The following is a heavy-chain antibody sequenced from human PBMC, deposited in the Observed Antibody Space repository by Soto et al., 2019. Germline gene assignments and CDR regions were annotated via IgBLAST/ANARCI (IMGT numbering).Heavy chain of an antibody. CDR3: AKGSIYDGYCGGDCYGHYFDY. J-gene: IGHJ4*02. CDR2: ISGSGGST. Sequence: QAGGSLRLSCAASGFTVSSNYMSWVRQAPGKGLEWVSAISGSGGSTYYADSVKGRFTISRDNSKNTLYLQMNSLRAEDTAVYYCAKGSIYDGYCGGDCYGHYFDYWGQGTLVTVSS. V-gene: IGHV3-23*01. CDR1: GFTVSSNY. D-gene: IGHD2-21*02.